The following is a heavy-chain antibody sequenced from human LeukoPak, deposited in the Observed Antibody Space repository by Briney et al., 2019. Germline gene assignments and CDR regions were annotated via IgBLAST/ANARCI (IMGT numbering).Heavy chain of an antibody. CDR3: ARLRLSSGWTGDNWFDP. CDR2: IYYSGST. V-gene: IGHV4-59*08. J-gene: IGHJ5*02. Sequence: PSETLSLTCTVSGGSISSYYRSWIRQPPGKGLEWIGYIYYSGSTNYNPSLKSRVTISVDTSKNQFSLKLSSVTAADTAVYYCARLRLSSGWTGDNWFDPWGQGTLVTVSS. CDR1: GGSISSYY. D-gene: IGHD6-19*01.